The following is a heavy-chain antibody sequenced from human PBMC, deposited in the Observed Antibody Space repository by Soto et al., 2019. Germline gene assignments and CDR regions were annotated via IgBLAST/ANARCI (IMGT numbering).Heavy chain of an antibody. CDR3: AREGGGNSHDAFDI. D-gene: IGHD2-21*02. CDR2: IIPIFGTA. CDR1: GGTFSSYA. J-gene: IGHJ3*02. Sequence: SVKVSCKASGGTFSSYAISWVRQAPGQGLEWMGGIIPIFGTANYAQKFQGRVTITADESTSTAYMELSSLRSEDTAVYYCAREGGGNSHDAFDICGQGTMVTVSS. V-gene: IGHV1-69*13.